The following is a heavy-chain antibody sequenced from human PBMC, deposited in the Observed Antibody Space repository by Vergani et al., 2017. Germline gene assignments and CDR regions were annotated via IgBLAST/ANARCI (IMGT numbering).Heavy chain of an antibody. J-gene: IGHJ6*02. D-gene: IGHD7-27*01. CDR2: ITPFFPTG. Sequence: QVQLVQSGAEVKKPGSSVKVSCKASGGTFNIYSVSWLRQAPGQGPEWMGGITPFFPTGHYAQKFQGRVTITADESATTVYMELSSLRSEDTAVYYCASPRTAENLPKPLYYFYGLDVWSQGTTVTVSS. V-gene: IGHV1-69*01. CDR3: ASPRTAENLPKPLYYFYGLDV. CDR1: GGTFNIYS.